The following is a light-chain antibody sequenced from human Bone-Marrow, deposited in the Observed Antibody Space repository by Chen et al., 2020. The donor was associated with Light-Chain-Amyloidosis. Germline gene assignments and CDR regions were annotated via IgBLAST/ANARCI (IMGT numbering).Light chain of an antibody. CDR3: HQYSSSLPWT. J-gene: IGKJ1*01. CDR1: RRVSSNH. Sequence: EVVFTQSPGTLSLSPGEGATLSCRASRRVSSNHLAWYQHKPGKAPRLLIHDASTRATGIPDRFSGSGSRTDFNLSISRVEPEDFAVYYCHQYSSSLPWTFGQGTKVEIK. CDR2: DAS. V-gene: IGKV3-20*01.